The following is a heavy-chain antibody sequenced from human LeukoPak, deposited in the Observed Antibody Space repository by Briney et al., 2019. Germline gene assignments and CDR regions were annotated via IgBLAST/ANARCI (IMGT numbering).Heavy chain of an antibody. D-gene: IGHD2-15*01. CDR3: AREVVDATPSRDYYYYMDV. CDR2: IYISGST. J-gene: IGHJ6*03. Sequence: SETLSLTCTVSGGYISSYYWSWIRQSAGKGLEWIGRIYISGSTNYNPSLKSRVTMSVDTSKNQFSLKLTSVTAADTAVYYCAREVVDATPSRDYYYYMDVWGKGTTVTVSS. V-gene: IGHV4-4*07. CDR1: GGYISSYY.